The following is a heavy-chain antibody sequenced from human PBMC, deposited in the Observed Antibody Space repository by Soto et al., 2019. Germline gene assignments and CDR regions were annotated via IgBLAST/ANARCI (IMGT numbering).Heavy chain of an antibody. J-gene: IGHJ5*02. D-gene: IGHD6-13*01. CDR1: GDSVSSNSAA. V-gene: IGHV6-1*01. CDR2: TYYRSKWYN. Sequence: SQTLSLTCAISGDSVSSNSAAWNWIRQSPSRGLEWLGRTYYRSKWYNDYAVSVKSRITINPDTSKNQFSLQLNSVTPEDTAVYYCARTKPGYSSSWTSPNWFDPWGQGTLVTVSS. CDR3: ARTKPGYSSSWTSPNWFDP.